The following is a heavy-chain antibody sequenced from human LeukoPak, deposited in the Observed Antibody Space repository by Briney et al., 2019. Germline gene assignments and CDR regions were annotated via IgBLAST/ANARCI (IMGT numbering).Heavy chain of an antibody. CDR1: GLTFSDSY. J-gene: IGHJ5*01. CDR2: ISGSGHDI. V-gene: IGHV3-11*04. D-gene: IGHD6-6*01. Sequence: GGSPRLSCAASGLTFSDSYMTWVRQAPGKGVEWVAYISGSGHDINYSDSVKGRFTISRDNAKNSLYLQMSSLRVEDTAVYYCTRDPRHFDSCGQGTLVTVSS. CDR3: TRDPRHFDS.